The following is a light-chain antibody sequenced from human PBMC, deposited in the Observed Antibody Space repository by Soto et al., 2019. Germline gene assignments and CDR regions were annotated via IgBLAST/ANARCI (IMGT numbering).Light chain of an antibody. CDR3: SSYTSSSTLLYV. V-gene: IGLV2-14*01. CDR2: DVS. Sequence: QSVLTQPASVSGSPGQSITISCTGTSSDVGGYNYVSWYQQHPGKAPKLMIYDVSNRPSGVANRFSGSKSGNPASLTISGLQAEDEADYSCSSYTSSSTLLYVFGTGTKLTVL. J-gene: IGLJ1*01. CDR1: SSDVGGYNY.